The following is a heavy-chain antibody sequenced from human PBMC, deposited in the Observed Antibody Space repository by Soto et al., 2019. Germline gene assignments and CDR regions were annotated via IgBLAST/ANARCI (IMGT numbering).Heavy chain of an antibody. D-gene: IGHD2-2*02. V-gene: IGHV1-8*02. CDR1: GYTFTGYY. J-gene: IGHJ6*02. CDR2: INPNSGNT. CDR3: ARGRIVVVPAAIPPPYGMDV. Sequence: ASVKVSCKASGYTFTGYYMHWVRQAPGQGLEWMGWINPNSGNTGYAQKFQGRVTMTRNTSISTAYMELSSLRSEDTAVYYCARGRIVVVPAAIPPPYGMDVWGQGTTVTVSS.